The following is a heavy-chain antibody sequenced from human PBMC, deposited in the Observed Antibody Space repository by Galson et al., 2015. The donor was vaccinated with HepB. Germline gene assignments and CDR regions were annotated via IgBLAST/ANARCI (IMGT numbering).Heavy chain of an antibody. Sequence: SLRLSCAVSGFSFSVFYMTWVRQAPGKGLEWISYISGSGTTTYYADSLKGRFTVSRDNAKKSLYLQMNSLRAEDTAVYYCAKAAGWFDPLGPGTLVTVSS. CDR1: GFSFSVFY. CDR2: ISGSGTTT. V-gene: IGHV3-11*01. CDR3: AKAAGWFDP. J-gene: IGHJ5*02.